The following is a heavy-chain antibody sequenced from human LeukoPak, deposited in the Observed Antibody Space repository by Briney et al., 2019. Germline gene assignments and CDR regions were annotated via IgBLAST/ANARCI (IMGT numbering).Heavy chain of an antibody. CDR1: GFTFSTYA. D-gene: IGHD6-13*01. V-gene: IGHV3-30-3*01. J-gene: IGHJ4*02. CDR3: ARGRSSNDY. CDR2: ISYDGSNK. Sequence: GGSLRLSCAASGFTFSTYAMHWVRQAPGKGLEWVSFISYDGSNKYYADSVKGRFTISRDNSRNTLYLQMIILRAEDTALYYCARGRSSNDYWGQGTLVSVSS.